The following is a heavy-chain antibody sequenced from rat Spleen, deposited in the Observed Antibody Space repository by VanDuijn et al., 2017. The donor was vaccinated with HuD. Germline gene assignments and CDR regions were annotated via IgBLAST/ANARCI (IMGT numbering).Heavy chain of an antibody. CDR3: ARRAYYGYLDF. Sequence: EVQLVESGGGLVQPGRSLQLSCVASGFTFSDYGMNWIRQPPGKGLEWIAYISGNSGTIYYVDTVKGRFTISRDNVKNTLYLRLSSLRSEDTATYYCARRAYYGYLDFWGPGTMVTVSS. CDR2: ISGNSGTI. D-gene: IGHD4-1*01. J-gene: IGHJ1*01. V-gene: IGHV5-34*01. CDR1: GFTFSDYG.